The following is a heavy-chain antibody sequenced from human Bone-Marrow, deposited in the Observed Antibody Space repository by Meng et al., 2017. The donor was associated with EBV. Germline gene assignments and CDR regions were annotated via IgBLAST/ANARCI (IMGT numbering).Heavy chain of an antibody. Sequence: QCVQNGEVVKKLGTSSNVHRQPSGGTCGRYAKSWVRQAPGQGLEWRGGNIPIFGTANYAQKFQGRVTITADESTSTAYMELSSLRSEDTAVYYCASATNTAMVPTPTYWGQGTLVTVSS. V-gene: IGHV1-69*01. D-gene: IGHD5-18*01. CDR2: NIPIFGTA. CDR1: GGTCGRYA. CDR3: ASATNTAMVPTPTY. J-gene: IGHJ4*02.